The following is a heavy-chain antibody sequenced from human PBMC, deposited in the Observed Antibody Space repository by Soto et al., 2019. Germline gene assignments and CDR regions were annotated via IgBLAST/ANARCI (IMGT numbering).Heavy chain of an antibody. CDR1: GGSISSYY. V-gene: IGHV4-59*01. CDR3: AREGGQEDY. J-gene: IGHJ4*02. Sequence: SETLSLTCTVSGGSISSYYWSWIRQPPGKGLEWIGYIYYSGSTNYNPSLKSRVTISVDTSKNQFSLKLSSVTAADTAVYYCAREGGQEDYWGQGTLVTVSS. D-gene: IGHD3-16*01. CDR2: IYYSGST.